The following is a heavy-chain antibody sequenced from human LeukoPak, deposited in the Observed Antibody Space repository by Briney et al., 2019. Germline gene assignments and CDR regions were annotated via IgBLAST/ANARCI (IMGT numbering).Heavy chain of an antibody. CDR3: AAAGWFGELSDY. CDR2: INPSGGST. J-gene: IGHJ4*02. Sequence: ASVKVSCKASGYTFTSYHMHWVRQAPGQGLEWMGIINPSGGSTSYAQKFQGRVTMTRDTSTSTVYMELSSLRSEDTAVYYCAAAGWFGELSDYWGQGTLVTVSS. CDR1: GYTFTSYH. V-gene: IGHV1-46*01. D-gene: IGHD3-10*01.